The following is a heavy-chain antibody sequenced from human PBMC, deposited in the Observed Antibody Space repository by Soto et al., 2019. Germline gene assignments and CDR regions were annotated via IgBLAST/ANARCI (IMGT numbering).Heavy chain of an antibody. V-gene: IGHV1-69*05. CDR3: ATGPYSSSWYFDY. CDR2: IIPIFGTA. D-gene: IGHD6-13*01. J-gene: IGHJ4*02. Sequence: PVNVSRKASGWGNSSYAISWVRHAPGQGLEWMGGIIPIFGTANYAQKFQGRVTITRDMSTSTAYMELSSLRSEDTAVYYCATGPYSSSWYFDYWGQGTLVTVSS. CDR1: GWGNSSYA.